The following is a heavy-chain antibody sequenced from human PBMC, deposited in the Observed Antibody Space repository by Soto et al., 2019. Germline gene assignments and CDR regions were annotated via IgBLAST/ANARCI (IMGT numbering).Heavy chain of an antibody. D-gene: IGHD2-2*01. V-gene: IGHV1-69*08. Sequence: QVQLVQSGAEVKKPGSSVKVSCKASGGTFSSYTISWVRQAPGQGLEWMGRIIPILGIANYAQKFQGRVTIPADKSTSTAYMELRSLGSEDTAVYYCVRDPGLGYCSSTSCYYFDYWGQGTLVTVSS. CDR2: IIPILGIA. J-gene: IGHJ4*02. CDR1: GGTFSSYT. CDR3: VRDPGLGYCSSTSCYYFDY.